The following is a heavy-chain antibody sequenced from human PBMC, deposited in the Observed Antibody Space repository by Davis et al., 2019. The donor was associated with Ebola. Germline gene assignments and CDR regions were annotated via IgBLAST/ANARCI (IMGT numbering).Heavy chain of an antibody. D-gene: IGHD2-21*02. CDR2: MNPNIGNT. V-gene: IGHV1-8*01. Sequence: ASVKVSCKASGYTFTSYDINWVRQATGQGLEWMGWMNPNIGNTGYAQKFQGRVTITADESTSTAYMELSSLRSEDTAVYYCARDGGAYCGGDCYLDYWGQGTLVTVSS. CDR3: ARDGGAYCGGDCYLDY. J-gene: IGHJ4*02. CDR1: GYTFTSYD.